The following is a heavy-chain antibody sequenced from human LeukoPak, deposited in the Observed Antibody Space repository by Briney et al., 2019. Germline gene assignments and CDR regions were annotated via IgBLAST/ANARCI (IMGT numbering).Heavy chain of an antibody. Sequence: GGSLRLSCAASGFTVSSNYMSWVRQAPGKGLECVSVIYSGGNTYYADSVKGRFTISRDNSKNTLYLQMNSLRAEDTAVYYCALQNDSSPFDYWGQGTLVTVSS. CDR2: IYSGGNT. V-gene: IGHV3-66*04. CDR1: GFTVSSNY. CDR3: ALQNDSSPFDY. D-gene: IGHD3-22*01. J-gene: IGHJ4*02.